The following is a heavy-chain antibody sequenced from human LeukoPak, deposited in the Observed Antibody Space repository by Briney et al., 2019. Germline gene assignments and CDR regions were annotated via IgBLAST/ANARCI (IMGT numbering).Heavy chain of an antibody. J-gene: IGHJ5*02. V-gene: IGHV3-7*01. CDR1: GFTFSSYW. CDR2: MKQDGNDI. Sequence: PGGSLRLSFAASGFTFSSYWMSWVRQAPGKGLEWVANMKQDGNDINYVESVKGRFIISRDNAGNSVSLQMSSLRAEDTAMYYCARLPGDSTIYDLWGQGTLVTVSS. CDR3: ARLPGDSTIYDL. D-gene: IGHD5/OR15-5a*01.